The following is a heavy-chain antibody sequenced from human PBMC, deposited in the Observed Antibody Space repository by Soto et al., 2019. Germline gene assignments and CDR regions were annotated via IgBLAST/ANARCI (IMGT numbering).Heavy chain of an antibody. Sequence: QVQLVESGGGVVQPGRSLRLSCAASGFTFSSYGMHWVRQAPGKGLEWVAVIYYDGSNKYYADSVKGRFTISRDNSKNTLYLQMNSLRAEDTALYYCARDQYSSSWYPFDYWGQGTLVTVSS. D-gene: IGHD6-13*01. CDR1: GFTFSSYG. J-gene: IGHJ4*02. CDR3: ARDQYSSSWYPFDY. V-gene: IGHV3-33*01. CDR2: IYYDGSNK.